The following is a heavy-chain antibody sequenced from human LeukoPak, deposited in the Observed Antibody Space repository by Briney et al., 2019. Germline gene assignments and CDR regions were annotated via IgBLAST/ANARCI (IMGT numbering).Heavy chain of an antibody. CDR1: GGSISSSSYY. D-gene: IGHD6-13*01. CDR3: ARGYGEGYSSSWHPYNWFDP. CDR2: IYYSGST. J-gene: IGHJ5*02. Sequence: PSETLSLTCTVSGGSISSSSYYWGWIRQPPGKGLEWIGSIYYSGSTYYNPSLKSRVTISVDTSKNQFSLKLSSVTAADTAVYYCARGYGEGYSSSWHPYNWFDPWGQGTLVTVSS. V-gene: IGHV4-39*01.